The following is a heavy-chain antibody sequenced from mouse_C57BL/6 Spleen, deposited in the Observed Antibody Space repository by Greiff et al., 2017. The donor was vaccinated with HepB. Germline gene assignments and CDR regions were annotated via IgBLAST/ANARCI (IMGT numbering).Heavy chain of an antibody. D-gene: IGHD2-4*01. CDR1: GFTFSDYG. CDR3: ARPDYDGAWFAY. V-gene: IGHV5-15*01. J-gene: IGHJ3*01. CDR2: ISNLAYSI. Sequence: EVKLQESGGGLVQPGGSLKLSCAASGFTFSDYGMAWVRQAPRKGPEWVAFISNLAYSIYYADTVTGRFTISRENAKNTLYLEMSSLRSEDTAMYYCARPDYDGAWFAYWGQGTLVTVSA.